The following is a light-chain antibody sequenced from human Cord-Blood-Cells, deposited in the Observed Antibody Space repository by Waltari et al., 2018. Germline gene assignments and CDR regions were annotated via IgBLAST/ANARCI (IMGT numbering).Light chain of an antibody. CDR1: SSDVGSYNL. Sequence: QSALTQPASVSGSPGQSITISCTGTSSDVGSYNLVSWYQQHPGKATKLMIYEVSKRPSGVSTRFSGSKSGNTACLTSSGLEAEDEADYYCCSDAGSSTLVFGGGTKLTVL. CDR3: CSDAGSSTLV. CDR2: EVS. V-gene: IGLV2-23*02. J-gene: IGLJ2*01.